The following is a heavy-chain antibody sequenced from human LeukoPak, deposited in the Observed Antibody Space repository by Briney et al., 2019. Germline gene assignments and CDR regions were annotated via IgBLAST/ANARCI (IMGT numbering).Heavy chain of an antibody. J-gene: IGHJ6*03. D-gene: IGHD6-13*01. V-gene: IGHV3-21*01. Sequence: GGSLRLSCAASGFTFSSYAMSWVRQAPGKGLEWVSAISGSSSYIYYADSVKGRFTISRDNAKNSLYLQMNSLRAEDTAVYYCARGEGSSSWYYYYYMDVWGKGTTVTVSS. CDR1: GFTFSSYA. CDR2: ISGSSSYI. CDR3: ARGEGSSSWYYYYYMDV.